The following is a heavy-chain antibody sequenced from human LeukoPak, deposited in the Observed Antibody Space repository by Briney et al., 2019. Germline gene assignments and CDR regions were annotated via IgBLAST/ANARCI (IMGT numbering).Heavy chain of an antibody. V-gene: IGHV3-7*01. CDR2: IKQDGSEK. D-gene: IGHD6-13*01. CDR3: AREGVSSWYGYYYAMDV. CDR1: GFTFSNFW. J-gene: IGHJ6*02. Sequence: GGSLRLSCAGSGFTFSNFWMTWVRQAPGKGLEWVANIKQDGSEKYYVDSVKGRLTISRDNGKNSLYLQMNSLRAEDTAVYYCAREGVSSWYGYYYAMDVWGQGTTVTVSS.